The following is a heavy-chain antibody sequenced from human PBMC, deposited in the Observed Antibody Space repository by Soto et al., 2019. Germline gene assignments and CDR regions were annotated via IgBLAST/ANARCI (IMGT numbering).Heavy chain of an antibody. Sequence: QEQLVQSGAEVKKTGASVKVSCKASGYTFISYYMHWVRQAPGQGLEWVGLIHSSGGSTRYAQKFQGSVTMTRDTSTSTVYMELSSLRSEDTAVYYCARDRVAAAGISYYHYGMDVWGQGTTVTVSS. CDR3: ARDRVAAAGISYYHYGMDV. V-gene: IGHV1-46*01. D-gene: IGHD6-13*01. J-gene: IGHJ6*01. CDR2: IHSSGGST. CDR1: GYTFISYY.